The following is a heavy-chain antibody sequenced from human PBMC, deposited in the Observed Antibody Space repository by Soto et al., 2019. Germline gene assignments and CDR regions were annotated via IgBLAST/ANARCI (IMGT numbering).Heavy chain of an antibody. CDR1: GFTFSSYA. Sequence: HPGGSLRLSCAASGFTFSSYAMSWVRQAPGKGLEWVSAISGSGGSTYYADSVKGRFTISRDNSKNTLYLQMNSLRAEDTAVYYCAKDRAYDFWSGYCDYWGQGTLVTVSS. CDR3: AKDRAYDFWSGYCDY. CDR2: ISGSGGST. V-gene: IGHV3-23*01. D-gene: IGHD3-3*01. J-gene: IGHJ4*02.